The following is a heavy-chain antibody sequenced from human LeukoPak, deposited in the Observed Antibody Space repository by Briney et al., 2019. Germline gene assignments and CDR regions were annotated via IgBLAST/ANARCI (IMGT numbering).Heavy chain of an antibody. J-gene: IGHJ3*02. CDR3: ARAAPYYYDSSGYSALDS. CDR2: ISSTSSTI. Sequence: QPGGPLRLSCAASGFTFRSYSMHWVRQAPGKGLEWVSYISSTSSTIYYADSVKGRFTISRDNAKNSLYLQMNSLRDEDTAVYYCARAAPYYYDSSGYSALDSWGQGTMVTVSA. D-gene: IGHD3-22*01. CDR1: GFTFRSYS. V-gene: IGHV3-48*02.